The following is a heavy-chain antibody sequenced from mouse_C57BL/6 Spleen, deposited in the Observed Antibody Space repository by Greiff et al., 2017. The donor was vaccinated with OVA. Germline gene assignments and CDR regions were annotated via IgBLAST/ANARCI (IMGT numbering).Heavy chain of an antibody. V-gene: IGHV1-82*01. CDR2: IYPGDGDT. Sequence: VKLVESGPELVKPGASVKISCKASGYAFSSSWMNWVKQRPGKGLEWIGRIYPGDGDTNYNGKFKGKATLTADKSSSTAYMQLSSLTSEDSAVYFCARLGYYAMDYWGQGTSVTVSS. CDR1: GYAFSSSW. J-gene: IGHJ4*01. CDR3: ARLGYYAMDY.